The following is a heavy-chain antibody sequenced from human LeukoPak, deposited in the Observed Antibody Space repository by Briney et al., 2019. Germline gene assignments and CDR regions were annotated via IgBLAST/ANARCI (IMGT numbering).Heavy chain of an antibody. CDR1: GYSFTTYW. CDR2: IYPGDSDT. J-gene: IGHJ3*02. V-gene: IGHV5-51*01. CDR3: ARHRSGRRYDAFDI. Sequence: WESLKISCKGSGYSFTTYWIDWVRQMPGKGLEWMGIIYPGDSDTTYSPSFQGQVTISADKSISTAYLQWSSLKASDTAIYYCARHRSGRRYDAFDIWGQGTMVTVSS. D-gene: IGHD3-3*01.